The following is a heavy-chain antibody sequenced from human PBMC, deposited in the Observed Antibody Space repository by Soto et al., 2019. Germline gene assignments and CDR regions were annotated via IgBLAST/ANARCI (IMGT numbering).Heavy chain of an antibody. V-gene: IGHV3-48*02. D-gene: IGHD2-21*01. J-gene: IGHJ5*02. Sequence: EVQLVEAGGGLVQPGGSLRLSCAASGFTFSDYSMTCVRQAPGMWLEWVSYISSGSETIYYADSVKGRFTISRDNAKSSLYLQINSLGEEDTAVFYCAREQSGGDDRADPSESWGQGTMVTVST. CDR3: AREQSGGDDRADPSES. CDR2: ISSGSETI. CDR1: GFTFSDYS.